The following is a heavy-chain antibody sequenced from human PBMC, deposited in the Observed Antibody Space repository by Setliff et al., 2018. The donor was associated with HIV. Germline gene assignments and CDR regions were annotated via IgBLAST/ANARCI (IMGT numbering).Heavy chain of an antibody. V-gene: IGHV4-61*01. J-gene: IGHJ6*02. Sequence: SETLSLTCAVSGYAISSGYYWTWIRQSPGKRLEWLGYITDSGNTNYNPSLRRRVTISADTSKNQVSLRLRSVTAADTAVYYCARETQQSYNIVTGYNYYYGIDVWGQGTTVTVSS. CDR1: GYAISSGYY. D-gene: IGHD3-9*01. CDR3: ARETQQSYNIVTGYNYYYGIDV. CDR2: ITDSGNT.